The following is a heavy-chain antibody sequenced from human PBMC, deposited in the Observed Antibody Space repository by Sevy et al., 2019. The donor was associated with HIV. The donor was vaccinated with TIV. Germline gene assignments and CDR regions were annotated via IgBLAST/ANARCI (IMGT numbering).Heavy chain of an antibody. CDR2: IHYTGSS. D-gene: IGHD5-12*01. Sequence: SETLSLTCTVSGGPIRSYYWSWLRQPPGKGLQYIGYIHYTGSSNYNPSLKSRVTISLDTSKNQFSLKVTSVTAADTAVYYCARAPPVRSGDDSLNWFDPWGQGTLVTVSS. CDR3: ARAPPVRSGDDSLNWFDP. V-gene: IGHV4-59*01. CDR1: GGPIRSYY. J-gene: IGHJ5*02.